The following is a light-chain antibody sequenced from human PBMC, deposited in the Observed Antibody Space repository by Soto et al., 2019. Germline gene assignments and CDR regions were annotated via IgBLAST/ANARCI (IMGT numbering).Light chain of an antibody. J-gene: IGKJ2*01. CDR1: QSISSSY. V-gene: IGKV3-20*01. CDR3: QQYGSSPYT. CDR2: GTF. Sequence: EIVLTQSPGTLSLSPGERATLSCRSSQSISSSYLAWYQQKPGQAPRLLIYGTFNRATGIPDRFSGSGSGTDFTLTISRLEPEDFGVYFCQQYGSSPYTFVQGTKLEI.